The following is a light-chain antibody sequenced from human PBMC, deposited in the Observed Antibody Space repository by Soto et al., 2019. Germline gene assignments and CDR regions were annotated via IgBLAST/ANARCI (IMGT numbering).Light chain of an antibody. CDR2: RNN. Sequence: QSVLTQPPSASGTPGQRVTISCSGSSSNIGSNYGYWYQQLPGTAPKLLINRNNQRPSGVPDRFSGSRSDTSASLAISGLRSEDEADYYCAAWDDSLSGYVFGTGTKLTVL. CDR1: SSNIGSNY. V-gene: IGLV1-47*01. CDR3: AAWDDSLSGYV. J-gene: IGLJ1*01.